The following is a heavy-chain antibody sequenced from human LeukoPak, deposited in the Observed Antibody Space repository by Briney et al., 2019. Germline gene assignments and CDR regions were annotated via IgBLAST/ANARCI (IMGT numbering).Heavy chain of an antibody. J-gene: IGHJ4*02. Sequence: SETLSFTCTVSGGSISSSSYYWGWIRQPPGKGLEWIGSIYYSGSTYYNPSLKSRVTISVDTSKNQFSLKLSSVTAADTAVYYCARHVGISGYDLFDYWGQGTLVTVSS. V-gene: IGHV4-39*01. D-gene: IGHD5-12*01. CDR2: IYYSGST. CDR1: GGSISSSSYY. CDR3: ARHVGISGYDLFDY.